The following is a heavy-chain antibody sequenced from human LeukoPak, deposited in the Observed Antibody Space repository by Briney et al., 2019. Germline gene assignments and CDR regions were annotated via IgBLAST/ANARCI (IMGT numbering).Heavy chain of an antibody. Sequence: GGSLRLSCAASGFTFSRYWMSWVRQAPGKGLEWVANIKQDGSEKYYVDSVKGRFTISRDNAKNSLYLQMNSLRAEDTAVYYCAPFSSGYWGQGTLVTLSS. J-gene: IGHJ4*02. D-gene: IGHD6-25*01. V-gene: IGHV3-7*01. CDR3: APFSSGY. CDR2: IKQDGSEK. CDR1: GFTFSRYW.